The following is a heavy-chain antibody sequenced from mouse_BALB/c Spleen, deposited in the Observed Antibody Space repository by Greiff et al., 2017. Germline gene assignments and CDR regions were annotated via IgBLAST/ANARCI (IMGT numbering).Heavy chain of an antibody. Sequence: QVHVKQSGPGLVAPSQSLSITCTVSGFSLTSYGVHWVRQPPGKGLEWLGVIWAGGSTNYNSALMSRLSISKDNSKSQVFLKMNSLQTDDTAMYYCARDGDYYGSSYGGYYAMDYWGQGTSVTVSS. J-gene: IGHJ4*01. CDR3: ARDGDYYGSSYGGYYAMDY. CDR1: GFSLTSYG. V-gene: IGHV2-9*02. CDR2: IWAGGST. D-gene: IGHD1-1*01.